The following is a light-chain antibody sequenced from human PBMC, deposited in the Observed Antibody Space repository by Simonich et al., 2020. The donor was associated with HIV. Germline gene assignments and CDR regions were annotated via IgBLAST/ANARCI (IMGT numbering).Light chain of an antibody. CDR3: QQYYSTPPIT. Sequence: DIVMTQSPDSLAVSLGERATINCKSSQSVLYSSNNKKYLAWYQQKPGQPPKLLIYLASTRESGVPDRFSGSGSGTDFTLTISSLQAEDVAVYYCQQYYSTPPITFGQGTRLEIK. CDR2: LAS. V-gene: IGKV4-1*01. CDR1: QSVLYSSNNKKY. J-gene: IGKJ5*01.